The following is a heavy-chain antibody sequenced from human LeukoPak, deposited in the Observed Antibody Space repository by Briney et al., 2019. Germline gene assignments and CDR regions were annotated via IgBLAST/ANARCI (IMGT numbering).Heavy chain of an antibody. Sequence: SETLSLTCTVSGGSISSYYWSWIRQPPGKGLEWIGYIYHSGSTYYNPSLKSRVTISVDRSKNQFSLKLSSVTAADTAVYYCARDGHDCSGTSCYFRSHFDYWGQGTLVTVSS. J-gene: IGHJ4*02. CDR2: IYHSGST. CDR3: ARDGHDCSGTSCYFRSHFDY. CDR1: GGSISSYY. D-gene: IGHD2-2*01. V-gene: IGHV4-59*12.